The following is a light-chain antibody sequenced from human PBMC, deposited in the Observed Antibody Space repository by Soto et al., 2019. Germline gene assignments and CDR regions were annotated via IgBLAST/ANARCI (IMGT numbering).Light chain of an antibody. CDR3: KSYDNSLSGVV. CDR1: SSNIGTGYD. J-gene: IGLJ2*01. CDR2: SHN. V-gene: IGLV1-40*01. Sequence: QSVLTQPPSVSGAPGQRVTISCTGSSSNIGTGYDVHWYQQLPGTAPKLLIYSHNNRPSGVPDRFSGSKSGTSASLAISGLQADDEADYYGKSYDNSLSGVVFGGGTKLTVL.